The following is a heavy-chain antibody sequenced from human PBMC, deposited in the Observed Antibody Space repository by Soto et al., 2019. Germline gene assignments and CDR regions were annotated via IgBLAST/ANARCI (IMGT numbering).Heavy chain of an antibody. V-gene: IGHV3-30*18. D-gene: IGHD3-3*02. CDR1: GFTFSSYG. CDR2: ISYDGSNK. J-gene: IGHJ4*02. CDR3: AKDRTNGLVFSHYLDY. Sequence: QVQLVESGGGVVQPGRSLRLSCAASGFTFSSYGMHWVRQAPGKGLEWVAVISYDGSNKYYADSVKGRFTISRDNSKNTRYLQMNSLRAEDTAVYYCAKDRTNGLVFSHYLDYWGQGTLVTVSS.